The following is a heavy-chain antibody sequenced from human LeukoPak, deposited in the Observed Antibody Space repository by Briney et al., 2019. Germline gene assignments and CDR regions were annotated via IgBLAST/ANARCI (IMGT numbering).Heavy chain of an antibody. CDR2: IYYSGST. CDR3: AREEIAVAGTTAGFDY. V-gene: IGHV4-59*01. CDR1: GGSISSYY. Sequence: PSETLSLTCTVSGGSISSYYWSWIRQPPGKGLEWIGYIYYSGSTNYNPSLKGRVTISVDTSKNQFSLKLSSVTAADTAVYYCAREEIAVAGTTAGFDYWGQGTLVTVSS. J-gene: IGHJ4*02. D-gene: IGHD6-19*01.